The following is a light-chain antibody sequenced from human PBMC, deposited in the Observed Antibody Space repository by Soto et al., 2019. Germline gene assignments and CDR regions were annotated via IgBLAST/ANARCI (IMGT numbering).Light chain of an antibody. CDR2: EVS. CDR1: SSDVGSYNR. CDR3: SSYTSSSTLGV. Sequence: QSALTQPPSVSGSPGQSVTISCTGTSSDVGSYNRVSWYQQPPGTAPKLMIYEVSNRPSGVPDRFSGSKSGNTASLTIFGLQAEDEADYYCSSYTSSSTLGVFGTGTKVTVL. V-gene: IGLV2-18*02. J-gene: IGLJ1*01.